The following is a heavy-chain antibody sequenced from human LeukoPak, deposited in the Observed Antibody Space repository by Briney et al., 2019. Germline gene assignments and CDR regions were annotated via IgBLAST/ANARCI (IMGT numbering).Heavy chain of an antibody. Sequence: GGSLRLSCAASGFTFSSYAMHWVRQAPGKGLDRVTIISYDGSKKYYADSVKGRFTISRDNSKTTLFLQMDSLRTEDTAVYYCAKDFSTSWASFDYWGQGTLVTVSS. J-gene: IGHJ4*02. D-gene: IGHD6-13*01. V-gene: IGHV3-30*18. CDR3: AKDFSTSWASFDY. CDR1: GFTFSSYA. CDR2: ISYDGSKK.